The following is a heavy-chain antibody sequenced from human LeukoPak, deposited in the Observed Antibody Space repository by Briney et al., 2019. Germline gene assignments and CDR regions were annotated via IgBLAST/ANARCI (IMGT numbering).Heavy chain of an antibody. J-gene: IGHJ4*02. CDR2: INSSGNPI. D-gene: IGHD3-10*01. Sequence: GGSLRLSCAASGFTFSDYSMNWIRQAPGKGLEWLSYINSSGNPIYYADSVKGRFTVSRDNAKNSLYLQMNSLRAEDTALYYCARLSAMVRGPEDIFYFEYWGLGTLVTVSS. CDR1: GFTFSDYS. CDR3: ARLSAMVRGPEDIFYFEY. V-gene: IGHV3-11*04.